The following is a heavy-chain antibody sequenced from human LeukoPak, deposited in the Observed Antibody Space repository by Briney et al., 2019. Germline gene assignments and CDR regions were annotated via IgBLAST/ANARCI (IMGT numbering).Heavy chain of an antibody. D-gene: IGHD3-3*01. CDR1: GGSISSGSYY. CDR2: IYTSGST. CDR3: ARVITIFGVVDY. Sequence: PSQTLSLTCTVSGGSISSGSYYWSWIRQPAGKGLEWIGRIYTSGSTNYNPSLKSRVTISVDTSKNQFSLKLSSVTAADTAVYYCARVITIFGVVDYWGQGTLVTVSS. V-gene: IGHV4-61*02. J-gene: IGHJ4*02.